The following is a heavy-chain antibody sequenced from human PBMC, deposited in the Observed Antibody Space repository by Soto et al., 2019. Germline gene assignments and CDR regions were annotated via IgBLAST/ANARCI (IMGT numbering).Heavy chain of an antibody. CDR2: ISNSGDYI. J-gene: IGHJ6*02. D-gene: IGHD3-10*01. CDR1: GSTFRTYG. Sequence: PGGSLRLSCTASGSTFRTYGMNWVRQAPGKGLEWVSSISNSGDYIYYADSVKGRFTISRDNAKNSLYLQMNSLRAEDTAVYYCARDGRGSGSYYYYGMDVWGQGTTVTVSS. V-gene: IGHV3-21*01. CDR3: ARDGRGSGSYYYYGMDV.